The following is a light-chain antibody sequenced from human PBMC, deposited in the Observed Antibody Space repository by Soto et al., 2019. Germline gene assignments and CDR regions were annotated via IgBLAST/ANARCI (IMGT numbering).Light chain of an antibody. CDR1: QSIDTW. CDR3: QQYSIYSRT. CDR2: KAS. Sequence: DIQMTQSPSTLSASVGDRVTITCRASQSIDTWLAWYQQKPGKAPKILIYKASSLESGVPSRFSGSGSGTEFTLTISSLQPDDFAPYYCQQYSIYSRTFGQGTKLEIK. V-gene: IGKV1-5*03. J-gene: IGKJ2*01.